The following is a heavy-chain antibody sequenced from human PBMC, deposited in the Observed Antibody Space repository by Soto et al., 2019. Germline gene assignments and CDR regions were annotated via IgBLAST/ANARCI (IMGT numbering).Heavy chain of an antibody. CDR2: IIPIFGTA. V-gene: IGHV1-69*01. D-gene: IGHD2-15*01. Sequence: QVQLVQSGAEVKKPGSSVKVSCKASGGTFSSYAISWVRQAPGQGLEWMGGIIPIFGTANYAQKFQGRVTITADESTSTAYMEPSSLRCADTAVYYCALGYCSGGSCYQYYFDYWGQGTLVTVSS. CDR3: ALGYCSGGSCYQYYFDY. J-gene: IGHJ4*02. CDR1: GGTFSSYA.